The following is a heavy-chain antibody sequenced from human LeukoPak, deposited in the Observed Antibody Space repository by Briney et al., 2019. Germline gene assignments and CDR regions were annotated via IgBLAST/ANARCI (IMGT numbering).Heavy chain of an antibody. CDR3: AKPARGIINPPFFDY. D-gene: IGHD3-10*01. J-gene: IGHJ4*02. CDR1: GFTFSNYA. CDR2: ISGGSGST. V-gene: IGHV3-23*01. Sequence: PGGSLRLSCAASGFTFSNYAMSWVRQAPGKGLEWVSAISGGSGSTYYADSVKGRFTISRDNSKNTLYLQMNSLRAEDTAIYYCAKPARGIINPPFFDYWGQGTLVTLSS.